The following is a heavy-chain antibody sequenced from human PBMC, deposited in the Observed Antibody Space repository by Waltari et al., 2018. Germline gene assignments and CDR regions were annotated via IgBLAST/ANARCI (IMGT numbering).Heavy chain of an antibody. Sequence: QVQLQQWGAGLLKPSETLSLTCAVYGGSFSGYYWSWIRQPPGKGLEWIGEINHSGSTNSNPSLKSRVTISVDTSKNQFSLKLSSVTAADTAVYYCALRVPKAFDIWGQGTMVTVSS. CDR2: INHSGST. CDR1: GGSFSGYY. J-gene: IGHJ3*02. V-gene: IGHV4-34*01. CDR3: ALRVPKAFDI.